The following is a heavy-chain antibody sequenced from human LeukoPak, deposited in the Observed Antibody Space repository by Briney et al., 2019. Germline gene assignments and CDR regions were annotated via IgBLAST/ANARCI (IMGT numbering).Heavy chain of an antibody. D-gene: IGHD1-14*01. CDR3: ARRTRGLSSSFDAFDI. V-gene: IGHV4-39*01. Sequence: PSETLSLTCTVSGGSISSSSYYWGWIRQPPGTGLEWIGSIYYSGSTYYNPSLKSRVTISVDTSKTQFSLKLSSVTAADTAVYYCARRTRGLSSSFDAFDIWGQGTMVTVSS. CDR2: IYYSGST. J-gene: IGHJ3*02. CDR1: GGSISSSSYY.